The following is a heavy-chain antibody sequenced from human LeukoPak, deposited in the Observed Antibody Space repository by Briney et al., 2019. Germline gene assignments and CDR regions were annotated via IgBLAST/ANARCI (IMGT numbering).Heavy chain of an antibody. CDR1: GGSTSSSSFY. J-gene: IGHJ4*02. V-gene: IGHV4-39*01. CDR3: ARLRAYYYDSSGYYNFDF. Sequence: SETLSLTCTVSGGSTSSSSFYWGWIRQPPGKGLECIARISYSGRTYCNPSLQSRVTISVDTTKNQFSLKLSSVTAADTAVYYCARLRAYYYDSSGYYNFDFWGQGTLVTVSS. D-gene: IGHD3-22*01. CDR2: ISYSGRT.